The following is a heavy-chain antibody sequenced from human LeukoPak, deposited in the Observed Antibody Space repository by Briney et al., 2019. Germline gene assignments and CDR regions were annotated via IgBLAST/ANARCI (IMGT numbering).Heavy chain of an antibody. V-gene: IGHV3-20*04. D-gene: IGHD5-24*01. CDR2: INWNGGST. CDR3: AREMRAGRDGYNFVY. CDR1: GFTFDDYG. J-gene: IGHJ4*02. Sequence: GGSLRLSCAVSGFTFDDYGMSWVRQAPGKGLEWVSGINWNGGSTGYADSVKGLFTISRDNAKNSLYLQMNSLRAEDTALYYCAREMRAGRDGYNFVYWGQGTLVTVSS.